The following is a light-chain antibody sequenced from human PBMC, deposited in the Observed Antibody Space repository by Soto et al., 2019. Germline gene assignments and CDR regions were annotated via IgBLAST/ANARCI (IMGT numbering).Light chain of an antibody. Sequence: DIQMTQSPSSLSASVGVRVTITCRASQSISSYLNGCQQKPGKAPKLLIYAASSLQSGVPARFSGSGSGTDFTLTISRLQPEDFATYYCQQSYSTPRSFGQGTKVEIK. J-gene: IGKJ1*01. CDR3: QQSYSTPRS. CDR1: QSISSY. V-gene: IGKV1-39*01. CDR2: AAS.